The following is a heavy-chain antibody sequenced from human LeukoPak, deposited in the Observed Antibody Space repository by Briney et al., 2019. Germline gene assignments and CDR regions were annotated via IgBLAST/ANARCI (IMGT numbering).Heavy chain of an antibody. J-gene: IGHJ6*02. Sequence: PGRSLRLSCAASGFTFDDYAMHWVRQAPGKGLEWVSGISWNSGSIGYADSVKGRFTISRDNAKNSLYLQMNSLRAEDTALYYCAKGVVVAAASGYYGMDVWGQGTTVTVSS. CDR3: AKGVVVAAASGYYGMDV. V-gene: IGHV3-9*01. CDR1: GFTFDDYA. D-gene: IGHD6-13*01. CDR2: ISWNSGSI.